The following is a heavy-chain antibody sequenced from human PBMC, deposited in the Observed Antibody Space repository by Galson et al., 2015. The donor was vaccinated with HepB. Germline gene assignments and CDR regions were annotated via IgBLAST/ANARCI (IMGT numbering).Heavy chain of an antibody. CDR2: ISSSSHHI. CDR1: GFTFSSYS. D-gene: IGHD6-13*01. CDR3: ARDRPPGIAAAGSFQH. Sequence: LRLSCAASGFTFSSYSMNWVRQAPGKGLEWVSSISSSSHHIYYADSVKGRFTISRDNAKNSLYLQMNSLRAEDTAVYYCARDRPPGIAAAGSFQHWGQGTLVTVSS. J-gene: IGHJ1*01. V-gene: IGHV3-21*01.